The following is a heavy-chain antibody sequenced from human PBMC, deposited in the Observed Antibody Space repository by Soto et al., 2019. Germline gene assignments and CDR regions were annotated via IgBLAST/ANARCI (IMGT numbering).Heavy chain of an antibody. J-gene: IGHJ5*02. D-gene: IGHD1-1*01. CDR2: IYATGTT. CDR3: VRDGTKTLRDWFDP. V-gene: IGHV4-4*07. CDR1: GASIIGFY. Sequence: SETLSLTCTVSGASIIGFYWSCIRKSAGKGLEGIGRIYATGTTDYNPSQKSLVMMAVDTSKKQFSLKLRSVTAEDTAVYYCVRDGTKTLRDWFDPWGQGISVTVSS.